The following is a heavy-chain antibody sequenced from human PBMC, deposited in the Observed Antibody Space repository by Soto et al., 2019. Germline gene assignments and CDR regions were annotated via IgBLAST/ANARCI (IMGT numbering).Heavy chain of an antibody. CDR1: GFTFSSYG. J-gene: IGHJ4*02. CDR3: AREPNYDSSGLDY. D-gene: IGHD3-22*01. CDR2: IWYDGSNK. V-gene: IGHV3-33*01. Sequence: QVQLVESGGGVVQPGRSLRLSCAASGFTFSSYGMHWVRQAPGKGLEWVAVIWYDGSNKYYADSVKGRFTISRDNSKNTLYLKMNILRDEDTAVYYCAREPNYDSSGLDYWGQGTLVTVSS.